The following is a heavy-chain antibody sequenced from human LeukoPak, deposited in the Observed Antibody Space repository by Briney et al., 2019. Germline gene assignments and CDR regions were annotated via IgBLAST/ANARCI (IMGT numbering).Heavy chain of an antibody. V-gene: IGHV4-59*08. D-gene: IGHD3-22*01. CDR1: GGSFSSYY. CDR2: IYYSGST. Sequence: PSETLSLTCAVNGGSFSSYYWSWIRQPPGKGLEWIGYIYYSGSTNYNPSLKSRVTISVDTSKNQFSLKLSSVTAADTAVYYCARHFEDLYYYDSSGLGAFDIWGQGTMVTVSS. CDR3: ARHFEDLYYYDSSGLGAFDI. J-gene: IGHJ3*02.